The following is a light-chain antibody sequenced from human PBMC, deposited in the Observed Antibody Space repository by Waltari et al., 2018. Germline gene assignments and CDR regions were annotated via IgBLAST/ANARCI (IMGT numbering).Light chain of an antibody. CDR3: QSSDSSVTFAV. V-gene: IGLV3-25*03. CDR1: KLPKKY. J-gene: IGLJ2*01. CDR2: RDK. Sequence: SPDLAQPPSVSVSPGQTATIPCFGDKLPKKYVQWYQQRQGQVPVMLIYRDKERPSGIPERFSGSTSGTRATLTIRGAQAEDEAHYYCQSSDSSVTFAVFGGGTKLTVL.